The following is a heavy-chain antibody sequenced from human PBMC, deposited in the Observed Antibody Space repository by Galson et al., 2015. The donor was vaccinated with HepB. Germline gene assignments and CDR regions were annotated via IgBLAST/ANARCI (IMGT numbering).Heavy chain of an antibody. CDR3: TKDGAFGRHDAFDI. J-gene: IGHJ3*02. D-gene: IGHD3-16*01. V-gene: IGHV3-53*01. CDR1: GFTVGSNH. Sequence: SLRLSCAASGFTVGSNHMSRVRQAAGMGLEFVSILYSTGSTYYADSVKGRFTVSRDNSKNTLYLQMNSLRAEDTAVYYCTKDGAFGRHDAFDIWGQGTMVTVSS. CDR2: LYSTGST.